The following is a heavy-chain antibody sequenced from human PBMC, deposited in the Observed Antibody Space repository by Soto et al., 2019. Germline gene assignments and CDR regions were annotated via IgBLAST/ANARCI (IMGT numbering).Heavy chain of an antibody. Sequence: EVQLLESGGGLVQPGGSLRLSCAASGFTFRSYAMSWVRQAPAKGLEWVSVISGTGGTTYNTNSVKGWFTISRDNSKNTLYIQMNSLTDEDTDVYYYARYPEYSASDGTYFDYWGQGTLVTVS. CDR1: GFTFRSYA. D-gene: IGHD5-12*01. V-gene: IGHV3-23*01. CDR3: ARYPEYSASDGTYFDY. CDR2: ISGTGGTT. J-gene: IGHJ4*02.